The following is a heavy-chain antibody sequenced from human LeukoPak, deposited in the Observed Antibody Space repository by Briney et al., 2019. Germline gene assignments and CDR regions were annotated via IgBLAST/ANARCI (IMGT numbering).Heavy chain of an antibody. D-gene: IGHD3-3*01. V-gene: IGHV3-21*01. CDR1: GFTFSSYS. J-gene: IGHJ4*02. CDR3: ARGLRFLEWLFDY. Sequence: GGSLTLSGAASGFTFSSYSMNWDRQAPGKGLEWVSSISSSSSHIYYADSVKGRFTISRDNAKNSLYLQMNSLRAEDTAVYYCARGLRFLEWLFDYWGQGTLVTVSS. CDR2: ISSSSSHI.